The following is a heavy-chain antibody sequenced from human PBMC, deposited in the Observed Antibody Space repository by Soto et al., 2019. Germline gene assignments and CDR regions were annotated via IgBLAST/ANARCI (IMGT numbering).Heavy chain of an antibody. CDR1: GGSISSGGYY. D-gene: IGHD3-10*01. V-gene: IGHV4-31*03. CDR3: ARDSPFGESVYYMDV. CDR2: IYYSWST. Sequence: QVQLQESGPGLVKPSQTLSLTCTVSGGSISSGGYYWSWIRQHPGKGLEWIGYIYYSWSTYYNPSLKSRVTISVDTSKNQFSLKLSSVTAADTAVYYCARDSPFGESVYYMDVWGKGTTVTVSS. J-gene: IGHJ6*03.